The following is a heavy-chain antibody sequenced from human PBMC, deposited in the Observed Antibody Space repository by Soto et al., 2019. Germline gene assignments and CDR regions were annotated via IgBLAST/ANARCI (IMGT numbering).Heavy chain of an antibody. J-gene: IGHJ6*02. CDR1: GESFSGCY. V-gene: IGHV4-34*01. Sequence: QVQLQQWGAGLLKPSETLSLTCAVYGESFSGCYWSWIRQPPGKGLEWIGEIDHTGSTNYNPSLKSRVTISLDTSNNQFSLKLSSVTAADTAVYYCARVRPRYGIDVWGQGTTVTVSS. CDR2: IDHTGST. CDR3: ARVRPRYGIDV.